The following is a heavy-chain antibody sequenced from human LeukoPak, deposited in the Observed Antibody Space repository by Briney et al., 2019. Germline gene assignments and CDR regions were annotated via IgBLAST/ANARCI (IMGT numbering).Heavy chain of an antibody. CDR3: ARDGPNYYDSSGITPNWFDP. Sequence: GASVKVSCKASGYTFTSYAMHWVCQAPGQRLEWMGWINAGNGDTKYSQKFQGRVTITRDTSASTAYMELSSLRSEDTAVYYCARDGPNYYDSSGITPNWFDPWGQGTLVTVSS. J-gene: IGHJ5*02. CDR2: INAGNGDT. CDR1: GYTFTSYA. D-gene: IGHD3-22*01. V-gene: IGHV1-3*01.